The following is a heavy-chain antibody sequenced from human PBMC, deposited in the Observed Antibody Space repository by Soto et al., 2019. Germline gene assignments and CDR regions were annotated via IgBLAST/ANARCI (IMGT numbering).Heavy chain of an antibody. V-gene: IGHV3-7*01. CDR3: ARDFAAVATISWFDP. J-gene: IGHJ5*02. D-gene: IGHD5-12*01. CDR2: IKQDGSEK. Sequence: GGSLRLSCAASGFTFSSYWMSWVRQAPGKGLEWVANIKQDGSEKYYVDSVKGRFTISRDNAKNSLYLQMNSLRAEDTAVYYCARDFAAVATISWFDPWGQGTLVTVSS. CDR1: GFTFSSYW.